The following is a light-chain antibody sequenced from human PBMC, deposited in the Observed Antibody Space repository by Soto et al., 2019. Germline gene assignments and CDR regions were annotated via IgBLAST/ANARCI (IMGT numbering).Light chain of an antibody. CDR1: SSNIGAGYD. Sequence: QYVLTQPPSVSGAPGQRVTISCTGNSSNIGAGYDVHWYQQLPETAPRLLIFAYNNRPSGVPDRFSGSKSGTSASLAITGLQAEDEADYYCQSYDNSLSYVFGPGTKLTVL. V-gene: IGLV1-40*01. CDR3: QSYDNSLSYV. J-gene: IGLJ1*01. CDR2: AYN.